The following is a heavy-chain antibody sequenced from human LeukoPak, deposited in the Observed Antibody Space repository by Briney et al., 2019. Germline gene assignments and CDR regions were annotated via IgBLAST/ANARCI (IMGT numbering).Heavy chain of an antibody. CDR3: AGDDYYDSSGQRIDY. Sequence: GGSLRLSCAASGFTFSSYSMNWVRQAPGKGLEWVSSISSSSSYIYYADSVKGRFTISRDNAKNSLYLQMNSLRAEDTAVYYRAGDDYYDSSGQRIDYWGQGTLVTVSS. CDR2: ISSSSSYI. V-gene: IGHV3-21*01. J-gene: IGHJ4*02. CDR1: GFTFSSYS. D-gene: IGHD3-22*01.